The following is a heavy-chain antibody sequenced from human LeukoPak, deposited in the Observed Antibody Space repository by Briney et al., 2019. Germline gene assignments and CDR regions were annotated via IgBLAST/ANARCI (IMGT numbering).Heavy chain of an antibody. Sequence: GGSLRLPCAASGFTFSSYAMSWVRQAPGKGLEWVSAISGSGGSTYYTDSVKGRFTISRDNSKNTLYLQMNSLRAEDTAVYYCAKDRRRFYGSGSYPFFNGMDVRGQGTTVTVSS. J-gene: IGHJ6*02. CDR2: ISGSGGST. D-gene: IGHD3-10*01. CDR1: GFTFSSYA. V-gene: IGHV3-23*01. CDR3: AKDRRRFYGSGSYPFFNGMDV.